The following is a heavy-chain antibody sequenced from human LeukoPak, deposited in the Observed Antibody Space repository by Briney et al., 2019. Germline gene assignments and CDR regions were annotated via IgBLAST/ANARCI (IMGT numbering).Heavy chain of an antibody. V-gene: IGHV3-21*01. CDR2: ISSSSSYI. J-gene: IGHJ6*03. CDR3: ARAYYYGSGSYYGSRPNGGYPYYYYMDV. Sequence: GGSLRLSCAASGFTFSTYSMNWVRQAPGKGLEWVSSISSSSSYIYYADSVKGRFTISRDNAKNSLYLQMNSLRAEDTAVYYCARAYYYGSGSYYGSRPNGGYPYYYYMDVWGKGTTVTVSS. CDR1: GFTFSTYS. D-gene: IGHD3-10*01.